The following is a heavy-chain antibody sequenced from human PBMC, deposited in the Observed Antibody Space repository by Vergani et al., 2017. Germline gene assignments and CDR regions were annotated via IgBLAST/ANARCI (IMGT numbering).Heavy chain of an antibody. V-gene: IGHV3-49*04. CDR1: GFSFGDYA. Sequence: EVQLVESGGGLVPPGRSLRLSCAASGFSFGDYAMTWVRQAPGKGLEWVALIRNKADGGTTEYAASVKGRFTISRDDSKRLAYLQLSGLKTEDTAVYFCSRGRGYSFGYSDYWGQGTLVTVSS. CDR3: SRGRGYSFGYSDY. J-gene: IGHJ4*02. D-gene: IGHD5-18*01. CDR2: IRNKADGGTT.